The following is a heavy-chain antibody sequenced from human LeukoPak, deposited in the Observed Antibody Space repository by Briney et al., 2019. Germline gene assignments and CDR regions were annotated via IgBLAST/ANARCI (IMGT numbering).Heavy chain of an antibody. Sequence: SETLSLTCTVSGGSIGSYYWSWIRQPAGKGLEWIGRIYTSGSTNYNPSLKSRGTMSVDTSKNQFSLKLSSVTAADTAVYYCARMRGNLIHFYDSFEGVRAKYWFDPWGQGTLVTVSS. J-gene: IGHJ5*02. CDR1: GGSIGSYY. CDR2: IYTSGST. V-gene: IGHV4-4*07. CDR3: ARMRGNLIHFYDSFEGVRAKYWFDP. D-gene: IGHD5/OR15-5a*01.